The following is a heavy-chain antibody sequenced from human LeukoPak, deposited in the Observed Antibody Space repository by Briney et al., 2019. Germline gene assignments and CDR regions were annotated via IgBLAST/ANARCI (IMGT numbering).Heavy chain of an antibody. D-gene: IGHD3-9*01. CDR3: ARGGYDILTGYYPFDY. CDR2: ISYDGSNK. V-gene: IGHV3-30-3*01. Sequence: PGRSLRLSCAASGFTFSSYAMHWVRQAPGKGLEWVAVISYDGSNKYYADSVKGRFTISRDNSKNTLYLQMNSLRAEDTAVYYCARGGYDILTGYYPFDYWGQGTLVTVSS. CDR1: GFTFSSYA. J-gene: IGHJ4*02.